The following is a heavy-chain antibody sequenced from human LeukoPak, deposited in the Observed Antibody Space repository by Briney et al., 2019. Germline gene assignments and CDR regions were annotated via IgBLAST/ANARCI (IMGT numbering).Heavy chain of an antibody. CDR3: AREYCSGGSCSAGNY. J-gene: IGHJ4*02. Sequence: GGSLRLSCAASGFTFSDYYMSWIRQAPGKGLEWVSYISSSGSTIYYADSVKGRFTISRDNAKNSLYLQMNSLRAEDTAVYYCAREYCSGGSCSAGNYWGQGALVTVSS. CDR2: ISSSGSTI. CDR1: GFTFSDYY. D-gene: IGHD2-15*01. V-gene: IGHV3-11*04.